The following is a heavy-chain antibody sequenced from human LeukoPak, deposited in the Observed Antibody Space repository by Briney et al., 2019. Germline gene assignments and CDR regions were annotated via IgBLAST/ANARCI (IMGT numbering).Heavy chain of an antibody. V-gene: IGHV1-69*06. D-gene: IGHD2-2*01. CDR3: ARVAAAIPRWYFDL. J-gene: IGHJ2*01. CDR1: GGIITNYA. CDR2: IIPIFGTS. Sequence: SVKVSCKTSGGIITNYAISWVRQAPGQGLEWVGAIIPIFGTSNYAQKFQGRVTITADKSTNTAYMELSSLRSEDTAVYYCARVAAAIPRWYFDLWGRGTLVTVSS.